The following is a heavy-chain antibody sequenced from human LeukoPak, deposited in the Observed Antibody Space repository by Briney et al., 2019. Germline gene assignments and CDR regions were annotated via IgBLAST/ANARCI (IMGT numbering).Heavy chain of an antibody. CDR3: ARYYYDSSGYSPILDN. Sequence: SETLSLTCTVSGGSISSYYWSWIRQPPGKGLEWIGYIYYSGSTNYNPSLKSRVTISVDTSKNQFSLMLSSVTAADTAVYYCARYYYDSSGYSPILDNWGQGTLVTVSS. V-gene: IGHV4-59*12. J-gene: IGHJ4*02. D-gene: IGHD3-22*01. CDR2: IYYSGST. CDR1: GGSISSYY.